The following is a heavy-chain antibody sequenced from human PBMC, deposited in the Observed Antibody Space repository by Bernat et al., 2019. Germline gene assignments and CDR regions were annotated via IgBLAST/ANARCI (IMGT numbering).Heavy chain of an antibody. V-gene: IGHV4-39*01. J-gene: IGHJ6*02. Sequence: QLQLQESGPGLVKPSETLSLTCTVSGCSISSSSYYWGWNRQPPGKGLEWIGSIYYSGSTYYNPSLKSRVTISVDTSKNQFSLKLSSVTAADTAVYYCARRSYYYGMDVWGQGTTVTVSS. CDR3: ARRSYYYGMDV. CDR2: IYYSGST. CDR1: GCSISSSSYY.